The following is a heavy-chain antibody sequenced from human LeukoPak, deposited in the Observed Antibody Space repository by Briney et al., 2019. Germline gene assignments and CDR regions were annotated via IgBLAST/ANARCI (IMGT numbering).Heavy chain of an antibody. D-gene: IGHD5-24*01. J-gene: IGHJ3*01. CDR1: GGSISSSNW. CDR3: VRVAVEKASIKGLDV. Sequence: SGTLSLTCAVSGGSISSSNWWSWVRQPPGKGLEWIGEIYHSGSTNYNPSLKSRVTISVDKSKNQFSLKLSSVTAADTAVYYCVRVAVEKASIKGLDVWGRGTMVTVSS. V-gene: IGHV4-4*02. CDR2: IYHSGST.